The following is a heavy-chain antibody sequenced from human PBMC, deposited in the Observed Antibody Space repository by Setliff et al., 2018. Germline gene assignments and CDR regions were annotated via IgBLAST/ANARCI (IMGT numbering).Heavy chain of an antibody. CDR2: INPNSGGT. CDR1: GYTFTGYY. Sequence: ASVKVSCKASGYTFTGYYMHWVRQAPGQGLEWMGWINPNSGGTNYAQKFQGWVTMTRDTSISTAYMELSSLRSDDTAMYYCARGGLHFWSGYYFSWGQGTLVTVSS. CDR3: ARGGLHFWSGYYFS. J-gene: IGHJ4*02. V-gene: IGHV1-2*04. D-gene: IGHD3-3*02.